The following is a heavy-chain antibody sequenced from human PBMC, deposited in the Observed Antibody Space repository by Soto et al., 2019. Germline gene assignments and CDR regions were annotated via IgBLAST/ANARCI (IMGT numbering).Heavy chain of an antibody. CDR2: IYYSGST. Sequence: SETLSLTCTVSGGSISSGGYYWSWIRQHPGKGLEWIGYIYYSGSTYYNPSLKSRVTISVDSSKNQFSLKLSSVTAADTAVYYCARDRSSIAAAGSFDYWGQGTLVTVSS. CDR1: GGSISSGGYY. CDR3: ARDRSSIAAAGSFDY. D-gene: IGHD6-13*01. V-gene: IGHV4-31*03. J-gene: IGHJ4*02.